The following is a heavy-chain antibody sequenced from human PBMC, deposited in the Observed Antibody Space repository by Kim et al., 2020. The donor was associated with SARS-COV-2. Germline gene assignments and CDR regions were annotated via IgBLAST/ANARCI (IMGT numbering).Heavy chain of an antibody. D-gene: IGHD6-13*01. CDR1: GYSFTSYW. Sequence: GESLKISCKGSGYSFTSYWISWVRQMPGKGLEWMGRIDPSDSYTNYSPSFQGHVTISADKSISTAYLQWSSLKASDTAMYYCARHFPPIYSSNSRGGMDVWGQGTTVTVSS. V-gene: IGHV5-10-1*01. J-gene: IGHJ6*02. CDR3: ARHFPPIYSSNSRGGMDV. CDR2: IDPSDSYT.